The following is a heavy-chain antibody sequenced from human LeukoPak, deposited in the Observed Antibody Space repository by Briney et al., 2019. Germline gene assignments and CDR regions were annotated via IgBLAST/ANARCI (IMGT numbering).Heavy chain of an antibody. J-gene: IGHJ4*02. D-gene: IGHD4-17*01. CDR3: ARDQNDYGDYVFDY. Sequence: GGSLRLSCAASGFTFSSYAMHWVRQAPGKWLEWVAVIWYDGSNKYYADSVKGRFTISRDNSKNTLYLQMNSLRAEDTAVYYCARDQNDYGDYVFDYWGQGTLVTVSS. V-gene: IGHV3-33*01. CDR1: GFTFSSYA. CDR2: IWYDGSNK.